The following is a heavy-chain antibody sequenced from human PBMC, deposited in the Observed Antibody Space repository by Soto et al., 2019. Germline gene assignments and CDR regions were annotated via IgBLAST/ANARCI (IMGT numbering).Heavy chain of an antibody. CDR3: ANDQGVRGVTPMKYYYYYYGMDV. Sequence: GGSLRLSCAASGFTFSSYAMSWVRQAPGKGLEWVSAISGSGGSTYYADSVKGRFTISRDNSKNTLYLQMNSLRAEDTAVYYCANDQGVRGVTPMKYYYYYYGMDVWGQGTTVTVSS. CDR1: GFTFSSYA. CDR2: ISGSGGST. D-gene: IGHD3-10*01. V-gene: IGHV3-23*01. J-gene: IGHJ6*02.